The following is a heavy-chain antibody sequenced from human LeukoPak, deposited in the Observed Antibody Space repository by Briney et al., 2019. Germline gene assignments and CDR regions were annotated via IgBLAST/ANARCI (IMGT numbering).Heavy chain of an antibody. CDR3: ARVGEYYYGSGSYYSSHYFDF. CDR2: IYHSGST. V-gene: IGHV4-4*02. Sequence: SETLSLTCAVSGGSITNNNWWSWVRQSPGKGLEWIGEIYHSGSTNYNPSLKSRVTISVDTSKNQFSLKLSSVTAADTAVYYCARVGEYYYGSGSYYSSHYFDFGGQGTLVTVSS. CDR1: GGSITNNNW. D-gene: IGHD3-10*01. J-gene: IGHJ4*02.